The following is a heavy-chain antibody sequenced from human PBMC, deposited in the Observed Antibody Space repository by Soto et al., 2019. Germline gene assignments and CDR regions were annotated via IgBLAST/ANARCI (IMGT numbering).Heavy chain of an antibody. V-gene: IGHV3-21*06. D-gene: IGHD2-2*01. CDR2: ISSSTSYV. CDR1: RFTFSRYG. J-gene: IGHJ5*01. CDR3: ARDPSEGRVGNWFES. Sequence: VGSLRLSCAASRFTFSRYGMNWLRQAPGKGLEWVASISSSTSYVYYADSVKGRFSTSRDNAKNILYLEMYGLRTEDTAVYYCARDPSEGRVGNWFESWGQGTLVTVSS.